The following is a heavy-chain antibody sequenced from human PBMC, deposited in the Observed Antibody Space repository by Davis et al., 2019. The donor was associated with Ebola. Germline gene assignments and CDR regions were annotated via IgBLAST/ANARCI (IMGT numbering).Heavy chain of an antibody. CDR1: GLPFSNYA. Sequence: PAGTLSLSCAASGLPFSNYAMHRVRWTTDKALDWVAVASHDGTPTYYEDSVKGRFTISSDNSKNTLYLQLNRLRSGDTAVSFCARAVPGKEDLDYWGQVTLVTVSS. V-gene: IGHV3-30*04. CDR3: ARAVPGKEDLDY. CDR2: ASHDGTPT. J-gene: IGHJ4*02. D-gene: IGHD6-19*01.